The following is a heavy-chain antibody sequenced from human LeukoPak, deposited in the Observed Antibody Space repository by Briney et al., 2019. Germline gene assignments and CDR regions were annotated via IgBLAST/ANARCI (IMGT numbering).Heavy chain of an antibody. Sequence: GESLKISCKGSGYSFTNYWIGWVRQMPGKGLEWMGIIFPGDSDITYSQSFRDQVTISVDKSINTAYLQWSSLKASDTAMYYCVRRDTIAVGGADYWGQGTLVTVSS. CDR1: GYSFTNYW. CDR2: IFPGDSDI. J-gene: IGHJ4*02. V-gene: IGHV5-51*01. D-gene: IGHD6-13*01. CDR3: VRRDTIAVGGADY.